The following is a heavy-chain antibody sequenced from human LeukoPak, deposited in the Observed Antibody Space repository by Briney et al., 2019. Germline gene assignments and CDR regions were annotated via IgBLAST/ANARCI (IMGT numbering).Heavy chain of an antibody. J-gene: IGHJ4*02. CDR3: ARDLYGLGLDY. Sequence: RASVKVSCKASGGTFSSYAISWVRQAPGQGLEWMGIINPSGGSTSYAQKFQGRVTMTRDTSTSTVYMELSSLRSEDTAVYYCARDLYGLGLDYWGQGTLVTVSS. CDR1: GGTFSSYA. D-gene: IGHD4-17*01. CDR2: INPSGGST. V-gene: IGHV1-46*01.